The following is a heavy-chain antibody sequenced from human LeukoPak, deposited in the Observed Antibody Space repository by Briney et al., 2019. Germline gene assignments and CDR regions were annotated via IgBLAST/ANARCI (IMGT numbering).Heavy chain of an antibody. V-gene: IGHV3-23*01. D-gene: IGHD2-15*01. CDR3: AKIRPVLSRGGYFDY. Sequence: GGSLRLSCAASGFTFSIYAMSWVRQAPGKGLEWVSAISGSGGSTYYADSVKGRFSISRDNSKNTLYLQMNSLRAEDTAVYYCAKIRPVLSRGGYFDYWGQGTLVTVSS. J-gene: IGHJ4*02. CDR2: ISGSGGST. CDR1: GFTFSIYA.